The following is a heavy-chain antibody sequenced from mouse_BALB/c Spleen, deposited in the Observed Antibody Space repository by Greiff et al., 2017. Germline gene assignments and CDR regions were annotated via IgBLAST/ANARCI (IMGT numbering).Heavy chain of an antibody. D-gene: IGHD1-1*02. CDR1: GFTFSDYY. CDR3: ARDTGVYAMDY. J-gene: IGHJ4*01. CDR2: ISDGGSYT. V-gene: IGHV5-4*02. Sequence: EVQLVESGGGLVKPGGSLKLSCAASGFTFSDYYMYWVRQTPEKRLEWVATISDGGSYTYYPDSVKGRFTISRDNAKNNLYLQMSSLKSEDTAMYYCARDTGVYAMDYWGQGTSVTVSS.